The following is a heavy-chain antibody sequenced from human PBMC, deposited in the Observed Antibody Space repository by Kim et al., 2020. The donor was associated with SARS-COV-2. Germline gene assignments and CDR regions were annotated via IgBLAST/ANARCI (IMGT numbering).Heavy chain of an antibody. Sequence: ASVKVSCKASGYTFTSYAMHWVRQAPGQRLEWMGWINAGNGNTKYSQKFQGRVTITRDTSASTAYMELSSLRSEDTAVYYCVVLVNYYDSSGQDDAFDIWGQGTMVTVSS. CDR3: VVLVNYYDSSGQDDAFDI. CDR2: INAGNGNT. J-gene: IGHJ3*02. D-gene: IGHD3-22*01. V-gene: IGHV1-3*01. CDR1: GYTFTSYA.